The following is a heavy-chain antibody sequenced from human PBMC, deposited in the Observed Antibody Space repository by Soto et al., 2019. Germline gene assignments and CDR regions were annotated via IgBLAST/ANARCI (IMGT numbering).Heavy chain of an antibody. CDR1: GGTFSDFI. CDR2: IVPMFGTA. D-gene: IGHD6-6*01. CDR3: ARNGTYSSSLSQYSGMDV. J-gene: IGHJ6*02. Sequence: SVKDSCKASGGTFSDFIMNWVRQTPVQGLEWMGGIVPMFGTATYAEKFKGRVTISATGSTSTAYMELTSLRSEDTAVYYCARNGTYSSSLSQYSGMDVWGQGTTVTVSS. V-gene: IGHV1-69*01.